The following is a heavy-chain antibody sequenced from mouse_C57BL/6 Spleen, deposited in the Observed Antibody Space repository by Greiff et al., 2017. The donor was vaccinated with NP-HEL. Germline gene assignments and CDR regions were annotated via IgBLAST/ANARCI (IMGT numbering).Heavy chain of an antibody. V-gene: IGHV14-4*01. CDR2: IDPENGDT. Sequence: VQLQQSGAELVRPGASVKLSCTASGFNIKDDYMHWVKQRPEQGLEWIGWIDPENGDTEYASKFQGKATITADTSSNTAYLQLSSLTSEDTAVYYCTTFEGGMDYWGQGTSVTVSS. J-gene: IGHJ4*01. CDR1: GFNIKDDY. CDR3: TTFEGGMDY.